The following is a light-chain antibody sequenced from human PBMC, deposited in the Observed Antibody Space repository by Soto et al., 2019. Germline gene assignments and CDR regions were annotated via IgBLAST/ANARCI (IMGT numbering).Light chain of an antibody. Sequence: QSALTQPASVSGSPGQSITISCTGTSSDVGGYNYFSWYQQHPGKAPKFMIYDVSNRPSGVSNRFSGSKSGNTASLTIPGLQAEDEADYYCCSYTTSNTRQIVFGTGTKLTVL. CDR1: SSDVGGYNY. CDR3: CSYTTSNTRQIV. J-gene: IGLJ1*01. CDR2: DVS. V-gene: IGLV2-14*01.